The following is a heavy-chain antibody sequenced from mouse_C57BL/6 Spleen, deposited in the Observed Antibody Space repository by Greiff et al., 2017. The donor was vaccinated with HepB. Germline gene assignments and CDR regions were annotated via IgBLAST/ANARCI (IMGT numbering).Heavy chain of an antibody. CDR1: GFTFSSYA. V-gene: IGHV5-4*01. CDR2: ISDGGSYT. J-gene: IGHJ3*01. CDR3: ARGRTYYDYDGGFAY. D-gene: IGHD2-4*01. Sequence: EVQLQQSGGGLVKPGGSLKLSCAASGFTFSSYAMSWVRQTPEKRLEWVATISDGGSYTYYPDNVKGRFTISRDNAKNNLYLQMSHLKSEDTAMYYCARGRTYYDYDGGFAYWGQGTLVTVSA.